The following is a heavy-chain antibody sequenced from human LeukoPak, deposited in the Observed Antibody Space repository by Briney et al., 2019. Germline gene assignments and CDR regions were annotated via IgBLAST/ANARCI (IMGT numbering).Heavy chain of an antibody. V-gene: IGHV3-74*01. D-gene: IGHD6-6*01. CDR1: GFIFSGYW. CDR2: IKTDGSTT. J-gene: IGHJ6*03. CDR3: ARYVGSSSVDSYYYYMDV. Sequence: GGSLRLSCAGSGFIFSGYWMHWVRQAPGKGLVWVSRIKTDGSTTYYADSVKGRFTVSRDNAKNTLYLQMNSLRAEDTAVYYCARYVGSSSVDSYYYYMDVWGKGTTITVSS.